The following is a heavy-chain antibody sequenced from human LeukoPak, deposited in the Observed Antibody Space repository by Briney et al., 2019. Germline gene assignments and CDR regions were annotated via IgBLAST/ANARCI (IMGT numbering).Heavy chain of an antibody. CDR2: IYYSGST. D-gene: IGHD3-10*01. CDR1: GGSISSSSYS. CDR3: ASRQAIWFGELLGPIFDY. V-gene: IGHV4-39*01. J-gene: IGHJ4*02. Sequence: SETLSLTCTVSGGSISSSSYSWGWIRQPPGKGLEWIGSIYYSGSTYYNPSLKSRVTISVDTSKNQFSLKLSSVTAADTAVYYCASRQAIWFGELLGPIFDYWGQGTLVTVSS.